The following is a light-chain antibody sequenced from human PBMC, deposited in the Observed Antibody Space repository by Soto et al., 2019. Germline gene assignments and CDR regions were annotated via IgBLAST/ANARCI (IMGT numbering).Light chain of an antibody. J-gene: IGKJ5*01. CDR1: QNINNY. CDR2: DAS. CDR3: QQYENLPT. V-gene: IGKV1-33*01. Sequence: DIQMTQSPSSLSGSVGDRFAITCQASQNINNYLNWYQQKPGRAPKLLTYDASNLEAGVPSRFRGSGSGTDFTFTISRLQPEDIATYYCQQYENLPTFGQGTRLEI.